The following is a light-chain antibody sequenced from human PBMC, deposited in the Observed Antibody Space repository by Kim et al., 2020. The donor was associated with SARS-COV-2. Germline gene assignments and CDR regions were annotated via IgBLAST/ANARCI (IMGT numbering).Light chain of an antibody. J-gene: IGKJ1*01. CDR2: DAS. CDR3: QQYNNFRT. Sequence: SGSPGERATLSCRASQSVSSNLVWYQQKPGQAPRLLIYDASTRATGIPARFSGSGSGTEFTLTISSLQSEDFAVYYCQQYNNFRTFGQGTKVDIK. V-gene: IGKV3-15*01. CDR1: QSVSSN.